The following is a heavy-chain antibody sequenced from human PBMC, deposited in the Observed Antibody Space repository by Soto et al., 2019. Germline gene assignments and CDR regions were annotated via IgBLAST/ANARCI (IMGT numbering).Heavy chain of an antibody. D-gene: IGHD1-26*01. CDR2: ISYDGSKK. CDR3: AKMDADLLPYYYAGMDV. CDR1: GFRFSDYG. V-gene: IGHV3-30*18. Sequence: QVQLVESGGGVVQPGRSLRLSCAASGFRFSDYGIHWVRQAPGKGLEWVALISYDGSKKFYTDSVKGRFTISRDNSKNTMYLQIDRLRAEDTAVYYCAKMDADLLPYYYAGMDVWGPGTTVTVSS. J-gene: IGHJ6*02.